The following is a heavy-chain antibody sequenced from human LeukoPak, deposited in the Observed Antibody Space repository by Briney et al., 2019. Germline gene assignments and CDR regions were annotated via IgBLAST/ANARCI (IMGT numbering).Heavy chain of an antibody. V-gene: IGHV4-39*01. Sequence: PSETLSLTCTVSGGSISSSSYYWGWIRQAPGKGLEWIGSIYYSGSTYYNPSLKSRVTISVDTSKNQFSLKLSSVTAADTAVYYCASGYSSSLSFDYWGQGTLVTVSS. CDR2: IYYSGST. CDR1: GGSISSSSYY. J-gene: IGHJ4*02. D-gene: IGHD6-13*01. CDR3: ASGYSSSLSFDY.